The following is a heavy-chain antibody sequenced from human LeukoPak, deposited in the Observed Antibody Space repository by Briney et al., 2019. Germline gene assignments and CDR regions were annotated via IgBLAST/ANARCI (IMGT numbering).Heavy chain of an antibody. CDR3: ARVPYYGSGSYRFGWFDP. CDR2: IIPIFGTA. J-gene: IGHJ5*02. D-gene: IGHD3-10*01. V-gene: IGHV1-69*06. Sequence: ASVKVSCKASGGTFSSYAISWVRQAPGQGLEWMGGIIPIFGTANYAQKFQGRVTITADKSTSTAYMELSSLRSEDTAVYYCARVPYYGSGSYRFGWFDPWGQGTLVTVSS. CDR1: GGTFSSYA.